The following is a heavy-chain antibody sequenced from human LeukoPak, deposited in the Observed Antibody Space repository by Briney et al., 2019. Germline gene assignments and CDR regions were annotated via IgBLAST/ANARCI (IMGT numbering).Heavy chain of an antibody. CDR1: GGSISSYY. V-gene: IGHV4-59*08. Sequence: SETLSLTCTVSGGSISSYYWSWIRQPPGKGLEWIGYIYYSGSTNYNPSLKSRVTISVDTSKNQFSLKLSSVTAADTAAYYCARHASDFWSGYLDYWGQGTLVTVSS. CDR3: ARHASDFWSGYLDY. D-gene: IGHD3-3*01. J-gene: IGHJ4*02. CDR2: IYYSGST.